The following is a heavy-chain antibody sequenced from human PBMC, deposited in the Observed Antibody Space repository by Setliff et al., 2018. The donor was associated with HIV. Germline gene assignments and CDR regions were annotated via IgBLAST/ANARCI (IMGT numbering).Heavy chain of an antibody. CDR1: GYTFTSYY. CDR3: ARGKTWLRFLDY. Sequence: VSCKASGYTFTSYYVHWVRQAPGHGLEWMGIIDPNGGNTNFAQKFQGRVTMTMDTSTNTVYMDLSSLGSDDTAVYYCARGKTWLRFLDYWGQGTLVTVSS. D-gene: IGHD5-12*01. J-gene: IGHJ4*02. V-gene: IGHV1-46*01. CDR2: IDPNGGNT.